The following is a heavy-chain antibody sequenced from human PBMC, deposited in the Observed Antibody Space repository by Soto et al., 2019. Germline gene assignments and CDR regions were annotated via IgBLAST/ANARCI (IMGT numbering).Heavy chain of an antibody. CDR2: SSYDGSNK. J-gene: IGHJ4*02. Sequence: QVQLVESGGGVVQPGRSLRLSCAASGFTFSSYGMHWVRQAPGKGLEWVTVSSYDGSNKYYADTVKGRFTMFRDNSKDTLYLQVNSLGRKDTAVYYCAKDRRSGWYGGRGFFYNWGQGTLVTVSS. V-gene: IGHV3-30*18. CDR3: AKDRRSGWYGGRGFFYN. CDR1: GFTFSSYG. D-gene: IGHD6-19*01.